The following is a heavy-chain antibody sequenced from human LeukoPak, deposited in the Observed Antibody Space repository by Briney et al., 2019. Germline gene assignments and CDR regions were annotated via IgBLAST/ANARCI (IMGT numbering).Heavy chain of an antibody. CDR2: INHSGST. Sequence: SETLSLTCAVYGGSFSGYYWSWIRQPPGKGLEWIGEINHSGSTNYNPSLKSRVTISVDTSKNQFSLKLSSVTAADTAAYYCARVSRFRAFSDYWGQGTLVTVSS. J-gene: IGHJ4*02. V-gene: IGHV4-34*01. CDR1: GGSFSGYY. CDR3: ARVSRFRAFSDY. D-gene: IGHD3-10*01.